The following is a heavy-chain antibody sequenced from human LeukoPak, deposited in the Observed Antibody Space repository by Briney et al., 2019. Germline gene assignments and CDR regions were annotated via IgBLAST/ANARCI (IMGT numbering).Heavy chain of an antibody. CDR3: ARIYYDTC. V-gene: IGHV4-34*01. J-gene: IGHJ4*02. D-gene: IGHD3-9*01. CDR1: GGSFSGYY. CDR2: INHSGST. Sequence: ASETLSLTCAVYGGSFSGYYWSWIRQPPGKGLEWIGEINHSGSTNYNPSLKSRVTISVDTSKNQFSLKLSSVTAADTAVYYCARIYYDTCWGQGTLVTVSS.